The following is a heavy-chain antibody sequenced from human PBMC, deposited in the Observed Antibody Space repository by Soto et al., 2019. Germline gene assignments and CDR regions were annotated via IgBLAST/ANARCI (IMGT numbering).Heavy chain of an antibody. CDR3: ARDEGIYYDSSGYLVF. CDR2: ISSSSSTI. V-gene: IGHV3-48*02. D-gene: IGHD3-22*01. CDR1: GFTFSSYS. J-gene: IGHJ4*02. Sequence: GESLKISCAASGFTFSSYSMNWVRQAPGKGLEWVSYISSSSSTIYYADSVKGRFTISRDNAKNSLYLQMNSLRDEDTAVYYCARDEGIYYDSSGYLVFWGQGTLVTVSS.